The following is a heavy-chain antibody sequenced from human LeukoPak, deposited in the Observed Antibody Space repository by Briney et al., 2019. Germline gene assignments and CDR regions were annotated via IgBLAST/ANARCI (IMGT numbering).Heavy chain of an antibody. J-gene: IGHJ4*02. CDR3: ARAPDGYNDL. CDR1: GFTFSTYS. D-gene: IGHD5-24*01. Sequence: GGSLRLSCAASGFTFSTYSMNWDRQAPGKGLEWVSSISSSSSYIYYADSVKGRFTISRENAKNSLYLQMNSLRAEDTAVYYCARAPDGYNDLWGQGTLVTVSS. CDR2: ISSSSSYI. V-gene: IGHV3-21*04.